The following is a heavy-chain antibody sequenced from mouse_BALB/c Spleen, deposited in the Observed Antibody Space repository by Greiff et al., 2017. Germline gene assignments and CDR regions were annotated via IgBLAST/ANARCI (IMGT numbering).Heavy chain of an antibody. CDR1: GFSLTDYG. V-gene: IGHV2-6-5*01. CDR3: AKHSIYDGYYRYFDV. Sequence: QVQLKESGPGLVAPSQSLSITCTVSGFSLTDYGVSWIRQPPGKGLEWLGVIWGGGSTYHNSALKSRLSISKDNSKSQVFLKMNSLQTDDTAMYSCAKHSIYDGYYRYFDVWGAGTTVTVSS. D-gene: IGHD2-3*01. J-gene: IGHJ1*01. CDR2: IWGGGST.